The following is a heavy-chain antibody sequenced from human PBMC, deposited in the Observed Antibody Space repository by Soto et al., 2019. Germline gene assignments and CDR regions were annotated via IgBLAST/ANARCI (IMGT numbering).Heavy chain of an antibody. CDR3: AHRVNMARGRYNYFGP. CDR2: IYWNDEK. V-gene: IGHV2-5*01. CDR1: GFSLTTGVG. Sequence: SGPTLVNPTQTLTLTCSFSGFSLTTGVGVGWIRQPPGKALEWLAIIYWNDEKLYNPSLKTRLTITKDTSKNQVVLTVTDMDPVDTATYYCAHRVNMARGRYNYFGPWGQGTLVTVSS. D-gene: IGHD3-10*01. J-gene: IGHJ5*02.